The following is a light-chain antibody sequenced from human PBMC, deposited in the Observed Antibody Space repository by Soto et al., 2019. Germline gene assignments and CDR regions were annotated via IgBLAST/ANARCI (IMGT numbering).Light chain of an antibody. CDR3: QQSHSIPYT. Sequence: DLQMTQSPSSLSASVGDRVTITCRASQTISSYLNWYQQKPGKAPKLLIYAASSLQSGGPSRFSGSGSGTDFTLTISSLQPEDFATYYCQQSHSIPYTFGQGTKLEIK. V-gene: IGKV1-39*01. CDR2: AAS. CDR1: QTISSY. J-gene: IGKJ2*01.